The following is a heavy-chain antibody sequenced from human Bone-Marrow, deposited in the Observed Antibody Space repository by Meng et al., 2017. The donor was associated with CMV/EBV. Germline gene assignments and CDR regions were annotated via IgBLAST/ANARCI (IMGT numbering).Heavy chain of an antibody. D-gene: IGHD3-10*01. CDR3: ARSPGYPREFGY. CDR2: VYYTGST. CDR1: GGSVSSGGYY. V-gene: IGHV4-61*08. J-gene: IGHJ4*02. Sequence: GSLRLSCTLSGGSVSSGGYYCSWIRQPPGKGLEWIGYVYYTGSTNYNPSLKSRVAISADTSKNQFSLKLRSVTAADTAVYYCARSPGYPREFGYWGQGTLVTVSS.